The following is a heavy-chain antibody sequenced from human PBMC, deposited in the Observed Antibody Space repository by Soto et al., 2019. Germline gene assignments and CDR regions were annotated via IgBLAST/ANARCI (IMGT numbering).Heavy chain of an antibody. D-gene: IGHD2-15*01. CDR1: GFTFNTYG. CDR2: ISRSSNYI. CDR3: ARDPQLYCNAASCAYYYYYMDV. Sequence: GGSLRLSCAASGFTFNTYGMNWVRQAPGKGLEWVSSISRSSNYIKYADSVKGRFTISRDNARNSLYLQLNSLRAEDTAVYYCARDPQLYCNAASCAYYYYYMDVWGKGTTVTVSS. V-gene: IGHV3-21*01. J-gene: IGHJ6*03.